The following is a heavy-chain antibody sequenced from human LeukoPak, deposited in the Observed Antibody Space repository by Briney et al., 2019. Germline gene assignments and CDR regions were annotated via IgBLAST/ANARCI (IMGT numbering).Heavy chain of an antibody. V-gene: IGHV4-59*08. D-gene: IGHD3-3*01. CDR1: GGSISSYY. Sequence: PSETLSLTCTVSGGSISSYYWSWIRQPPGKGLEWIGYIYYSGSTNYNPSLKSRVTISVDTSKNQFSLKLSSVTAADTAVYYCARLYDFWSGYYHYFDYWGQGTLVTVSS. CDR2: IYYSGST. J-gene: IGHJ4*02. CDR3: ARLYDFWSGYYHYFDY.